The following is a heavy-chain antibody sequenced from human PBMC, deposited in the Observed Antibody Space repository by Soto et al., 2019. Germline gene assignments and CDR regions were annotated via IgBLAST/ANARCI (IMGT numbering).Heavy chain of an antibody. V-gene: IGHV3-21*02. CDR1: GFIFTTYS. CDR3: AKARGGLVTKGASFEY. CDR2: ISSDSKYM. D-gene: IGHD3-9*01. J-gene: IGHJ4*02. Sequence: EVQLVESGGDLVKPGGSLRLSCEASGFIFTTYSMNWVRQAPGKGLEWVSSISSDSKYMFYANSVKGRFTISRDNAENSLYLQMNSLRAEDTAVYYCAKARGGLVTKGASFEYWGQGTLVTVSS.